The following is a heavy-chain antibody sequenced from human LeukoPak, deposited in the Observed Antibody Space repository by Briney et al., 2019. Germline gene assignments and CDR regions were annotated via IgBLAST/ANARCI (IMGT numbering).Heavy chain of an antibody. V-gene: IGHV3-30-3*01. CDR3: ARDSVPSKYCSSTSCYGGLDY. CDR2: IAYDGSNK. CDR1: GFTFSSYA. Sequence: PGGTLRLSCAASGFTFSSYAMHWVREAPGKGVEWVAVIAYDGSNKYYADSVKGRFTISRDNSKNPLYLQMNSLRAQDTAVYYCARDSVPSKYCSSTSCYGGLDYWGQGTLVTVSS. D-gene: IGHD2-2*01. J-gene: IGHJ4*02.